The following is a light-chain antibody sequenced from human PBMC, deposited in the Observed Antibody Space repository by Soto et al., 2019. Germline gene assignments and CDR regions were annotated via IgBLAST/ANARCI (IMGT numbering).Light chain of an antibody. CDR2: GAS. J-gene: IGKJ1*01. CDR3: QQYNNWPLT. Sequence: EIVMTQSPATLSVSPGERATLSCRASQSISSNLAWYQQKFGQAPRLLIYGASTRATDIPARFSGSGSGTEFTLTISSLQSEDFAVYYCQQYNNWPLTFGQGTKVEIK. CDR1: QSISSN. V-gene: IGKV3-15*01.